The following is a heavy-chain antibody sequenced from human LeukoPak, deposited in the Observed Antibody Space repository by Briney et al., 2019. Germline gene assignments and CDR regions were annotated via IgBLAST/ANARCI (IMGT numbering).Heavy chain of an antibody. CDR2: IYYSGST. D-gene: IGHD5/OR15-5a*01. CDR3: AKTAVYNWFDP. CDR1: GGSLSSYY. V-gene: IGHV4-59*01. J-gene: IGHJ5*02. Sequence: SETLSLTCTVSGGSLSSYYWSWIRQPPGKGLEWIGYIYYSGSTNYNPSLKSRVTISVDTSKNQFSLKLSSVTAADTAVYYCAKTAVYNWFDPWGQGTLVTVSS.